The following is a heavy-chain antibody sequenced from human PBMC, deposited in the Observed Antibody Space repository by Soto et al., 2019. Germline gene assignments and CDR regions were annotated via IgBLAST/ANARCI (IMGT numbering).Heavy chain of an antibody. V-gene: IGHV4-39*01. J-gene: IGHJ4*02. CDR3: ARYSGSYYTFSDY. Sequence: SETLSLTCTVSGGSISSSSYYWVLIRQPPGKGLEWIGSIYYSGSTYYNPSLKSRVTISVDTSKNQFSLKLSSVTAADTAVYYCARYSGSYYTFSDYWGQGTLVTVSS. CDR1: GGSISSSSYY. CDR2: IYYSGST. D-gene: IGHD1-26*01.